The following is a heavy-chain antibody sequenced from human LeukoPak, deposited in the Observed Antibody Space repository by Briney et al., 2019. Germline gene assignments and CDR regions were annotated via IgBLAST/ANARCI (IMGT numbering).Heavy chain of an antibody. CDR2: ISGSGGST. CDR3: AKDRYDYSGSYWVQFDY. J-gene: IGHJ4*02. V-gene: IGHV3-23*01. D-gene: IGHD1-26*01. Sequence: GGSLRLSCAASGFTFSSHAMSWVRQAPGKGLEWVSAISGSGGSTYYADSVKGRFTISRDNSKNTLYLQMNSLRAEDTAVYYCAKDRYDYSGSYWVQFDYWARKPWSPSPQ. CDR1: GFTFSSHA.